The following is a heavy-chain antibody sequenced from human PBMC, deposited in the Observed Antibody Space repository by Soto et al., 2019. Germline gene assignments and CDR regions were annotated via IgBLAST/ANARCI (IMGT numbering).Heavy chain of an antibody. D-gene: IGHD1-26*01. V-gene: IGHV1-18*01. CDR2: ISAYNGQT. CDR3: ARDGGSESDY. J-gene: IGHJ4*02. CDR1: GYSFTTYG. Sequence: QVQLIQSGPEVKKPGASVKVSCKASGYSFTTYGISWVRQAPGQGLEWMGWISAYNGQTKSAQKFQGRVTMTTDTSTSTAYMELRRLRSDDTAVYYCARDGGSESDYWGQGTLVTVSS.